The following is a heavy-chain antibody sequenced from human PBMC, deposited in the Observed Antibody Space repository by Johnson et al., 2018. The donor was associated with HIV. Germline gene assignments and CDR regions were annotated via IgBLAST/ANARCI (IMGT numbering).Heavy chain of an antibody. V-gene: IGHV3-73*01. CDR1: GFTFSGSA. J-gene: IGHJ3*02. CDR2: IRTKTNSYAT. CDR3: TRQNWAFDM. Sequence: VQLVESGGGVVQPGGSLKLSCAASGFTFSGSAMHWVRQAAGKGLEWVGRIRTKTNSYATTYTASVNGRFTISRDDSENTAYLQMNSLTREDTAVYYCTRQNWAFDMRGQGTKVTVSS.